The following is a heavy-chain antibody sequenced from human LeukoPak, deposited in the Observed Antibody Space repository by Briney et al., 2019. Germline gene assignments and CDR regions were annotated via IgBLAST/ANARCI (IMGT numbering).Heavy chain of an antibody. CDR3: ARDQTGDLWFGEPDAFDI. D-gene: IGHD3-10*01. J-gene: IGHJ3*02. Sequence: SETLSLTCTVSGGSISSYYWSWIRQPPGKGLEWIGYIYYSGSTNYNPSLKSRVTISVDTSKNQFSLKLSSVTAADTAVYYCARDQTGDLWFGEPDAFDIWGQGTMVTVSS. V-gene: IGHV4-59*01. CDR1: GGSISSYY. CDR2: IYYSGST.